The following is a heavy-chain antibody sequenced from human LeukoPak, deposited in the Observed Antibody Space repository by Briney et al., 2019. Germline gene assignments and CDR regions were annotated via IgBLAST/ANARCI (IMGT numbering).Heavy chain of an antibody. CDR2: NGNS. J-gene: IGHJ4*02. D-gene: IGHD7-27*01. CDR1: GASVSSGGHA. V-gene: IGHV4-61*08. CDR3: ARDHWGSPDY. Sequence: YPSETLSLTCAVSGASVSSGGHAWSWIRLPPGKGLEWIGYNGNSNCNPSLKSRVTISLDTSKNQFSLKLTSVTAADTAIYYCARDHWGSPDYWGQGALVTVSS.